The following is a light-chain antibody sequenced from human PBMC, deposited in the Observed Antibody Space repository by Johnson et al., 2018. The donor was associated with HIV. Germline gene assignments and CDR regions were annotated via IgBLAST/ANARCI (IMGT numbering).Light chain of an antibody. Sequence: QSVLTQPPSVSAAPGQKVTISCSGSSSNIGNSYVSWYQQLPGTAPKLLIYDNNKRPSGIPDRFSGSKSGTSATLGITGLQTGDEADYYCGTWDSSLSAFNYVFGTGTKVTVL. J-gene: IGLJ1*01. CDR2: DNN. CDR1: SSNIGNSY. V-gene: IGLV1-51*01. CDR3: GTWDSSLSAFNYV.